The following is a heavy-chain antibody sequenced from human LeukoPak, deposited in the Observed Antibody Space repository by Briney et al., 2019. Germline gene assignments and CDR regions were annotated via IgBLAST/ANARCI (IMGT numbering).Heavy chain of an antibody. V-gene: IGHV3-21*01. CDR1: GFTFSSYS. CDR3: ARDSDIVVVVAATLDY. Sequence: GGSLRLSCAASGFTFSSYSMNWARQAPGKGLEWVSSISSSSSYIYYADSVKGRFTISRDNAKNSLYLQMNSLRAEDTAVYYCARDSDIVVVVAATLDYWGQGTLVTVSS. CDR2: ISSSSSYI. J-gene: IGHJ4*02. D-gene: IGHD2-15*01.